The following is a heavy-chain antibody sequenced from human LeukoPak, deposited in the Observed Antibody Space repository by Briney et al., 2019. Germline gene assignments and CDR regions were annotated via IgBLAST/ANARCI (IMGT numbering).Heavy chain of an antibody. CDR3: ARDSGMVRGTVDY. J-gene: IGHJ4*02. Sequence: ASVKVSCKSSGYTFTSYYMYWVRQAPGQGLEWMGIINPSGGSTRYAQKFQGRVTMTRDTSTRTVYMELSSLRSEDTAVYYCARDSGMVRGTVDYWGQGTLVTVSS. D-gene: IGHD3-10*01. CDR2: INPSGGST. V-gene: IGHV1-46*01. CDR1: GYTFTSYY.